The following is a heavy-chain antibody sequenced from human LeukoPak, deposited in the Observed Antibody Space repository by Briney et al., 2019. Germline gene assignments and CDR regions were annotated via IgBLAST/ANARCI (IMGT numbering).Heavy chain of an antibody. D-gene: IGHD3-10*01. CDR3: AKEPTPGGAFYFDS. V-gene: IGHV3-23*01. CDR1: GFTFGSYA. CDR2: ISDGGGTT. J-gene: IGHJ4*02. Sequence: PGGSLRLSCAASGFTFGSYAMSWVRQAPGKGLEWVSTISDGGGTTSFADSVKGRFTISRDNSKNTLYLQMNSLRAEDTALYYCAKEPTPGGAFYFDSWGQGTLVTVSS.